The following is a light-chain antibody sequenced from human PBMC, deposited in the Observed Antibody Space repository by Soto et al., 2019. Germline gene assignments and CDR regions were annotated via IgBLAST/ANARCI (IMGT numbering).Light chain of an antibody. V-gene: IGLV1-40*01. CDR3: QSSDTSLSGSVV. Sequence: QAVLTQPPSVSGAPGQRVTISCAGSSYNIGAGYDVNWYQQLPGRAPKLLIYDDNNRPSGVPDRFSGSRSATSASLAITGLQAGDEGNYYCQSSDTSLSGSVVFGGGTKLTVL. CDR1: SYNIGAGYD. CDR2: DDN. J-gene: IGLJ2*01.